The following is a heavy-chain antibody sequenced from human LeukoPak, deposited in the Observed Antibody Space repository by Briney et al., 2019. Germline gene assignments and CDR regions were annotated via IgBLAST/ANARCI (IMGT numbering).Heavy chain of an antibody. J-gene: IGHJ6*02. CDR3: AKVFHTVAMVGNYYYYAMDV. Sequence: GGSLRLSCAASGFTFTSYAMNWVRQAPGKGLEWVSAISGSGGSTFYAGSVKGRFTISRDNFKNALYLQMNSLRAEDTAVYYCAKVFHTVAMVGNYYYYAMDVWGQGTTVTVSS. V-gene: IGHV3-23*01. CDR2: ISGSGGST. D-gene: IGHD6-19*01. CDR1: GFTFTSYA.